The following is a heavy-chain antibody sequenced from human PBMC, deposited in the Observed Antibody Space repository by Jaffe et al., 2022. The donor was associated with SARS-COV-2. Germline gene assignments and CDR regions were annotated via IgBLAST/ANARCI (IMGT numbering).Heavy chain of an antibody. D-gene: IGHD3-3*01. CDR3: TTDPRGSIFGVVINGPYGMDV. CDR2: IKSKTDGGTT. V-gene: IGHV3-15*01. Sequence: EVQLVESGGGLVKPGGSLRLSCVASGFTFSNAWMSWVRQAPGKGLEWVGRIKSKTDGGTTDYAAPVKGRFTISRDDSKNTLYLQMNSLKTEDTAVYHCTTDPRGSIFGVVINGPYGMDVWGQGTTVTVSS. CDR1: GFTFSNAW. J-gene: IGHJ6*02.